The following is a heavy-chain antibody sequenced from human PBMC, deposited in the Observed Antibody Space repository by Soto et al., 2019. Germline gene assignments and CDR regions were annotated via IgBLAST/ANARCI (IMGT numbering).Heavy chain of an antibody. CDR1: GGSISSSSYY. D-gene: IGHD6-13*01. CDR2: IYYSGST. Sequence: TLSLTRTVSGGSISSSSYYWGWSRQPRGKGLEWIGSIYYSGSTYYNPSLKSRVTISVDTSKNQFSLKLSSVTAADTAVYYCATEPGYSSSSGWFDPWGQGTLVTVSS. CDR3: ATEPGYSSSSGWFDP. J-gene: IGHJ5*02. V-gene: IGHV4-39*01.